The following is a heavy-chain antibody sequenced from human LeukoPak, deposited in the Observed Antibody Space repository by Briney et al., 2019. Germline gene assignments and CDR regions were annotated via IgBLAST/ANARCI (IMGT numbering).Heavy chain of an antibody. D-gene: IGHD5-18*01. CDR2: IYHSGST. CDR1: GGSISSGGYS. V-gene: IGHV4-30-2*01. J-gene: IGHJ4*02. CDR3: ARGLPHRYYFDY. Sequence: SETLSLTCAVSGGSISSGGYSWSWIRQPPGTGLEWIGYIYHSGSTYYNPSLKSRVTISVDRSKNQFSLKLSSVTAADTAVYYCARGLPHRYYFDYWGQGTLVTVSS.